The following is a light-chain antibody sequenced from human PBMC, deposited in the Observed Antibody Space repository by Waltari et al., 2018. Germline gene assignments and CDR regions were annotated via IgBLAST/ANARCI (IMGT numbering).Light chain of an antibody. CDR3: QQRSNWPPVYT. J-gene: IGKJ2*01. Sequence: VLTKSPATLHLHPVNRAVLSCSASQSVSSYLAWYPQKPGQAPRLLSSDASNRATGIPARFSGSGSGTDFTLTISSLEPEDFAVYYCQQRSNWPPVYTFGQGTKLEIK. CDR2: DAS. CDR1: QSVSSY. V-gene: IGKV3-11*01.